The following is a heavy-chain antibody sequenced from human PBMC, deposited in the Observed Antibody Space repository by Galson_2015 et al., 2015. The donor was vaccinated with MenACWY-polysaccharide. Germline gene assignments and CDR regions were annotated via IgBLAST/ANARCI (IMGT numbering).Heavy chain of an antibody. CDR3: AREGSRIVFHAFDV. CDR1: GLKFRGSG. Sequence: SLRLSCAASGLKFRGSGMHWVRRAPGKGLEWVAVIQCDGSQKQYIDSVKGRFTISRDNSKNTLYLEMNSLRAEDTALYYCAREGSRIVFHAFDVWGQGTMVIVSS. V-gene: IGHV3-33*01. CDR2: IQCDGSQK. D-gene: IGHD3-10*02. J-gene: IGHJ3*01.